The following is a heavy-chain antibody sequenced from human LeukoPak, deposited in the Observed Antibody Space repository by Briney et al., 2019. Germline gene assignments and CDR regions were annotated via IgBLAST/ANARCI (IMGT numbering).Heavy chain of an antibody. Sequence: SETLSLTCTVSAGGSISSYYWSWIRQPPGKGPEWIGYIYYSGSTNYNPSLKSRVTISVDTSRNQFSLKLSSVTAADTAVYYCARALRNCDDSSGHIHYFDYWGQGTPVTVSS. CDR2: IYYSGST. CDR3: ARALRNCDDSSGHIHYFDY. V-gene: IGHV4-59*01. J-gene: IGHJ4*02. CDR1: AGGSISSYY. D-gene: IGHD3-22*01.